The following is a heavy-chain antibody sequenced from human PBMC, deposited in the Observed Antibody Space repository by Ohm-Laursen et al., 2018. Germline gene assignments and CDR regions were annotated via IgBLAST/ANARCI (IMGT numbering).Heavy chain of an antibody. J-gene: IGHJ4*02. CDR3: ARGGGGNSVVY. CDR1: GFTFSTYW. CDR2: IHRDGGEK. V-gene: IGHV3-7*01. Sequence: SLRLSCSASGFTFSTYWMSWVRQAPGKGLEWVANIHRDGGEKYYVDSVKGRFTISRDNAKNSLYLQMNSLRAEDTAIYYCARGGGGNSVVYWGQGTLVTVSS. D-gene: IGHD4-23*01.